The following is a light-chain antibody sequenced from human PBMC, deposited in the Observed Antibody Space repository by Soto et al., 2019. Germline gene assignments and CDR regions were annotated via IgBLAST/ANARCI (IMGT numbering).Light chain of an antibody. Sequence: EIVLTQSPGTLSLSPGERATLACRASQSVRSSHLAWYQQKPGQAPRLLIYGASTRATGIPDRFSGSGSGTDFTLTISSMEPEAFAVYYCQQYGSSPRFTFGPGTKVDIK. CDR3: QQYGSSPRFT. J-gene: IGKJ3*01. V-gene: IGKV3-20*01. CDR1: QSVRSSH. CDR2: GAS.